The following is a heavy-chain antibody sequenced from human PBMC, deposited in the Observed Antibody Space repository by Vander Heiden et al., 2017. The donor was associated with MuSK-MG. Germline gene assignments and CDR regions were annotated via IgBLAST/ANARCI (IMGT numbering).Heavy chain of an antibody. J-gene: IGHJ3*02. V-gene: IGHV5-51*01. CDR1: GYSFTTSW. CDR3: ARIGSRRGQQAVDI. D-gene: IGHD3-10*01. Sequence: EVQLVQSGAEVKKTGESLKLSCTGSGYSFTTSWICWVRQMPGQGTDWMGIIEPGDSDTRDSPSVQGQVTISADKSISTAYLQWSSLKAADTAREYCARIGSRRGQQAVDIWGQGTMVTVSS. CDR2: IEPGDSDT.